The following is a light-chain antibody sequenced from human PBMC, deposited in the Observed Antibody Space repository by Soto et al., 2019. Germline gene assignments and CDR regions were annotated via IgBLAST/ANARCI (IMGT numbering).Light chain of an antibody. J-gene: IGKJ4*01. CDR2: EAS. V-gene: IGKV3D-15*01. CDR1: QSLSRN. Sequence: EIVMTQSPATLYVSPGERATLSCRASQSLSRNLAWYQQKPGQAPRLLIYEASNRATGIPARFSGSGSGTDFTLTISRLEPEDFAVYYCQQYYSSPLTFGGGTKVDIK. CDR3: QQYYSSPLT.